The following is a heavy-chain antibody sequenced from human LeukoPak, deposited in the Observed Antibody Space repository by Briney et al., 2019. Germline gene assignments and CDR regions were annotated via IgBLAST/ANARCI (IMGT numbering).Heavy chain of an antibody. CDR1: GGSISSSSYY. CDR3: ARQSITMSPNALDC. Sequence: SETLSLTCTVSGGSISSSSYYWGWIRQPPGKGLEWIGSIYYSGSTYYNPSLKSRVTISVDTSKNQFSLKLSSVTAADTAVYYCARQSITMSPNALDCWGQGTLVTVSS. V-gene: IGHV4-39*01. J-gene: IGHJ4*02. CDR2: IYYSGST. D-gene: IGHD3-10*02.